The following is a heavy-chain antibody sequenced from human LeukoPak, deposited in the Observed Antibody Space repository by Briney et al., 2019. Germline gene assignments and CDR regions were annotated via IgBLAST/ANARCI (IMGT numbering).Heavy chain of an antibody. Sequence: SSETLSLTCTASGGSISSGSYYWSWIRQPAGKGLEWIGRIYTSGSTNYNPSLKSRVTISVDTSKNQFSLKLSSVTAADTAVYYCARSIMDTAMVADFDYWGQGTLDTVSS. CDR3: ARSIMDTAMVADFDY. J-gene: IGHJ4*02. V-gene: IGHV4-61*02. CDR2: IYTSGST. D-gene: IGHD5-18*01. CDR1: GGSISSGSYY.